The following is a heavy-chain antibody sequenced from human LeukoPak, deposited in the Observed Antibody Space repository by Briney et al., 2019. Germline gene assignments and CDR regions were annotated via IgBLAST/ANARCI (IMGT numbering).Heavy chain of an antibody. CDR2: ISGSGGST. CDR3: ARTRSWGPRYAFDI. Sequence: PGGSLRLSCAASGFTFSSYAMSWVRQAPGKGLEWVSAISGSGGSTYYADSVKGWFTISRDNSKNTLYLQMNSLRAEDTAVYYCARTRSWGPRYAFDIWGQGTMVIVSS. CDR1: GFTFSSYA. V-gene: IGHV3-23*01. D-gene: IGHD6-13*01. J-gene: IGHJ3*02.